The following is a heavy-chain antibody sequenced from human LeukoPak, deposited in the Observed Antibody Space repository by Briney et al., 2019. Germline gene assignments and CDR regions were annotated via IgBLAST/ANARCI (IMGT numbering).Heavy chain of an antibody. CDR1: GGSISSYY. J-gene: IGHJ5*02. Sequence: SETLYLTCTVSGGSISSYYWSWIRQPPGKGLEWIGYIYYSGSTNYNPSLKSRVTISVDTSKNQFSLKLSSVTAADTAVYYCARREGYYGSGSRYNWFDPWGQGTLVTVSS. CDR2: IYYSGST. D-gene: IGHD3-10*01. CDR3: ARREGYYGSGSRYNWFDP. V-gene: IGHV4-59*08.